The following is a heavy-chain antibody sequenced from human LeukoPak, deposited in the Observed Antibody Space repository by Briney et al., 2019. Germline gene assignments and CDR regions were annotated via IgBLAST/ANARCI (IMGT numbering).Heavy chain of an antibody. Sequence: VASVKGSCKASGYTFTSYYMHWVLQAPGQELQWMGWVNPNSGGTNYAQKFQGRVTMTRDTSISTAYMEMSSLRSDDTAVYYCARQRVGLRYFDWQNDAFYILGQGKMVTGSS. D-gene: IGHD3-9*01. J-gene: IGHJ3*02. CDR2: VNPNSGGT. V-gene: IGHV1-2*02. CDR3: ARQRVGLRYFDWQNDAFYI. CDR1: GYTFTSYY.